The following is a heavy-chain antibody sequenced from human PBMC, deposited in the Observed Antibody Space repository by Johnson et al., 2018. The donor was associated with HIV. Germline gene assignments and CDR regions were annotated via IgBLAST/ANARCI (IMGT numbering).Heavy chain of an antibody. CDR1: GFTFSSYG. D-gene: IGHD3-16*01. V-gene: IGHV3-33*08. CDR3: ARTLVRGEHPDALDM. J-gene: IGHJ3*02. Sequence: QVQLVESGGGVVQPGGSLRLSCAASGFTFSSYGMHWVRQAPGKGLEWVAFIRYDGSNKYYADSVKGRFTISRDNSKNTLYLQMNSLRAEDTAVYYCARTLVRGEHPDALDMWGQGTMVTVSS. CDR2: IRYDGSNK.